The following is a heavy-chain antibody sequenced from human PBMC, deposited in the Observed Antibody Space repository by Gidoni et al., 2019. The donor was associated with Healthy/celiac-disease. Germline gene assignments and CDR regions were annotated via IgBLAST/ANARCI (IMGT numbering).Heavy chain of an antibody. J-gene: IGHJ4*02. CDR1: GGSISSSSYY. CDR2: IYYSGST. D-gene: IGHD3-10*01. Sequence: QLQLQESGPGLVKPSETLSLTCTVSGGSISSSSYYWGWLRQPPGKGLEWIGSIYYSGSTYYNPSLKSRVTISVDTSKNQFSLKLSSVTAADTAVYYCARVASGKSSTFDYWGQGTLVTVSS. CDR3: ARVASGKSSTFDY. V-gene: IGHV4-39*07.